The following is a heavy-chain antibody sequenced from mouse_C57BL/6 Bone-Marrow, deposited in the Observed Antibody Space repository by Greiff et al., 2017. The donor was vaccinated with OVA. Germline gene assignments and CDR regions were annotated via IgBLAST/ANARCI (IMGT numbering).Heavy chain of an antibody. CDR3: ARGGWLLRIYWYFDV. Sequence: QVHVKQSGAELVRPGASVTLSCKASGYTFTSYWMHWVKQRPGRGLEWIGRIDPNSGGTKYNEKFKSKATLTVDKPSSTAYMQLSSLTSEDSAVYYCARGGWLLRIYWYFDVWGTGTTVTVSS. CDR2: IDPNSGGT. V-gene: IGHV1-72*01. CDR1: GYTFTSYW. D-gene: IGHD2-3*01. J-gene: IGHJ1*03.